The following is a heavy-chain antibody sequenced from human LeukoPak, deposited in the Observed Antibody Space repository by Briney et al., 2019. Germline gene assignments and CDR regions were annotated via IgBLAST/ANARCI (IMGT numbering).Heavy chain of an antibody. J-gene: IGHJ4*02. CDR2: IYHTGST. D-gene: IGHD6-19*01. Sequence: SETLSLTFTVSGGSISRYSWGWIRQPPGKGLEWIGYIYHTGSTNYNPSLRSRVTISLDTSKNHFSLKLNSVTAADTAVYYCARLYSSGWRYFYYWGQGTLVTVSS. CDR1: GGSISRYS. CDR3: ARLYSSGWRYFYY. V-gene: IGHV4-59*08.